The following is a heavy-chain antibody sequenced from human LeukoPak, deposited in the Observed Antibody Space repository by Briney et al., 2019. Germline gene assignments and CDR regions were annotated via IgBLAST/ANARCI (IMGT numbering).Heavy chain of an antibody. CDR1: GNYW. D-gene: IGHD1-26*01. CDR2: ISGGGDST. V-gene: IGHV3-23*01. Sequence: PGGSLRLSCAASGNYWMHWVRQVPGKGLVWVSVISGGGDSTYYTDSVKGRFTISRDNSKNTLYLQMNSLRAEDTAVYYCAKVSDRERGYFDYWGQGTLVTVSS. CDR3: AKVSDRERGYFDY. J-gene: IGHJ4*02.